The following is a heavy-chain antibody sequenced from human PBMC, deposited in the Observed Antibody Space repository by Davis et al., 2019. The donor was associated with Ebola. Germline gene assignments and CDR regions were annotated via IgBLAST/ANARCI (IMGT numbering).Heavy chain of an antibody. CDR1: GDSGPIG. Sequence: HSQTLSLTCAISGDSGPIGWNWIRQSPSRGLEWLGRTYYSSKWYHDYATSVKSRITINLDTSKNQLSLQLNSVTPEDTAIYYCARGWLRSKFDYWGPGTLVSVSS. J-gene: IGHJ4*02. V-gene: IGHV6-1*01. CDR3: ARGWLRSKFDY. CDR2: TYYSSKWYH. D-gene: IGHD5-12*01.